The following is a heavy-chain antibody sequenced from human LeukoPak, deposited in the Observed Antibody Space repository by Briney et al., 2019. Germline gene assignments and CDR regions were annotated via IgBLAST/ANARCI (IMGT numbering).Heavy chain of an antibody. CDR2: IYSGGST. CDR3: ARRYSSGWYPTPYWYFDL. Sequence: PGGSLRLSCAASGFTVSRSYMGWVRQPPGKGLEWVSVIYSGGSTYYADSVKGRFTISRDNSKNTLYLQMNSLRAEDTAVYYCARRYSSGWYPTPYWYFDLWGRGTLVTVSS. D-gene: IGHD6-19*01. V-gene: IGHV3-66*04. J-gene: IGHJ2*01. CDR1: GFTVSRSY.